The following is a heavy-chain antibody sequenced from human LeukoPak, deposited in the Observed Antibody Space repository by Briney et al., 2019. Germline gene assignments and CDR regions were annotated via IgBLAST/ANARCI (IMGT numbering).Heavy chain of an antibody. D-gene: IGHD6-19*01. Sequence: PGGSLRLSCAASVFTFSSYAMHCVRQAPGKGLEWVAVISYDGSNKYYADSVKGRFTISRDNSKNTLYLQMNSLRAEDTAVYYCAREGRAGTYFDYWGQGTLVTVSS. V-gene: IGHV3-30*04. CDR1: VFTFSSYA. J-gene: IGHJ4*02. CDR3: AREGRAGTYFDY. CDR2: ISYDGSNK.